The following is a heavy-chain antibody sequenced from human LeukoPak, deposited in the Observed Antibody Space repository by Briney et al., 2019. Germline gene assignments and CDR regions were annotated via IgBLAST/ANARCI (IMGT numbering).Heavy chain of an antibody. J-gene: IGHJ5*02. CDR3: ARAGDSSGYYVSWFDP. Sequence: SQTLSLTCSVSGGSISSGDYYWIWIRQPPGKGLEWIGYIYYTGNANNNPSLTSRVTMSLDTSKNQFSLKLISVTAADTAVYYCARAGDSSGYYVSWFDPWGQGTLVTVSS. V-gene: IGHV4-30-4*01. CDR2: IYYTGNA. D-gene: IGHD3-22*01. CDR1: GGSISSGDYY.